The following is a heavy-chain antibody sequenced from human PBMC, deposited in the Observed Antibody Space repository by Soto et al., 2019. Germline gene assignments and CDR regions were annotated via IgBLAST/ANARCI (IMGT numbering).Heavy chain of an antibody. CDR2: IYYSGST. CDR3: AREVLSGRYPPYDYYGMDV. CDR1: GGSISSGGYY. Sequence: QVQLQESGPGLVKPSQTLSLTCTVSGGSISSGGYYWSWIRQHPGKGLEWIGYIYYSGSTYYNPSLKSRVTMSVDTSKNQFSLKLSSVTAADTAVYYCAREVLSGRYPPYDYYGMDVWGQGTTVTVSS. V-gene: IGHV4-31*03. J-gene: IGHJ6*02. D-gene: IGHD1-26*01.